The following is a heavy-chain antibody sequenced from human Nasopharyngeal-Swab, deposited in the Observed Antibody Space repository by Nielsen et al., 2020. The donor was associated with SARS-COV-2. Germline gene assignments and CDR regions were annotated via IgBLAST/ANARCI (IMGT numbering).Heavy chain of an antibody. J-gene: IGHJ4*02. D-gene: IGHD1-1*01. CDR3: VREEWYSFDY. CDR2: IRNKHDSYSA. V-gene: IGHV3-72*01. Sequence: WIRQPPGKGLEWVGCIRNKHDSYSADYDVSVKGRFTISRDDSANSLYLQMNSLKTEDTAVYFCVREEWYSFDYWGQGTLVTVSS.